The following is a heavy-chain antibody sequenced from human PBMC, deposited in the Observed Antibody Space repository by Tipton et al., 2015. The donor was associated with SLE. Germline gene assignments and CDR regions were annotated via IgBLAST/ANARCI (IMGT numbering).Heavy chain of an antibody. J-gene: IGHJ3*02. CDR3: ARGRIVVVSAVYDAFDI. Sequence: SLRLSCAASGFTFSRYAMSWVRQAPGKGLEWVSYISSSSSTIYYADSVKGRFTISRDNAKISLYLQMNSLRAEDTAVYYCARGRIVVVSAVYDAFDIWGLGTMVTVSS. V-gene: IGHV3-48*01. CDR2: ISSSSSTI. D-gene: IGHD2-2*01. CDR1: GFTFSRYA.